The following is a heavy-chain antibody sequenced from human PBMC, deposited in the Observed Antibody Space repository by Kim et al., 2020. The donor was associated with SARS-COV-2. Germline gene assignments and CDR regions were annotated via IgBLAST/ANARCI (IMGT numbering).Heavy chain of an antibody. D-gene: IGHD3-10*01. CDR1: GYRFTKYY. V-gene: IGHV5-10-1*01. CDR2: IDPSDSYT. J-gene: IGHJ4*02. CDR3: ARRPQDGGANYHFDF. Sequence: GESLKISCKASGYRFTKYYIAWVRQLPGKGLEWMGRIDPSDSYTNYSPSFEGHVTFSADKSTNTAYVQWSSLRASDSAMYFCARRPQDGGANYHFDFWGQGTLLIVSS.